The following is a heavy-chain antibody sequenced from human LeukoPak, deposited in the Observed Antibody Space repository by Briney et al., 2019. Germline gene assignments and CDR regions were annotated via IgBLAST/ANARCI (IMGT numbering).Heavy chain of an antibody. CDR1: GGSISSSSYY. Sequence: SQTLSLTCTVSGGSISSSSYYWGWIRQPPGKGLEWIGSIYYSGSTYYNPSLKSRVTISVDTSKNQFSLKLSSVTAADTAVYYCARDSPIAYGELEYWGQGTLVTVSS. D-gene: IGHD3-10*01. V-gene: IGHV4-39*07. CDR2: IYYSGST. J-gene: IGHJ4*02. CDR3: ARDSPIAYGELEY.